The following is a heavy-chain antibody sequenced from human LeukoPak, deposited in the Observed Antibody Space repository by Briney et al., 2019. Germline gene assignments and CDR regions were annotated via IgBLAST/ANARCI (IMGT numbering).Heavy chain of an antibody. CDR3: ARVRDDSKEGYPDY. D-gene: IGHD3-3*01. CDR1: GFIFSDYS. CDR2: ISSSSAYI. J-gene: IGHJ4*02. Sequence: GGSLRLSCVASGFIFSDYSMDWVRQAPGKGLEWVSSISSSSAYIFYSDSVKGRFTISRDNAKNSLYLQMTSLRAEDTAVYYCARVRDDSKEGYPDYWGQGTLVTVSS. V-gene: IGHV3-21*01.